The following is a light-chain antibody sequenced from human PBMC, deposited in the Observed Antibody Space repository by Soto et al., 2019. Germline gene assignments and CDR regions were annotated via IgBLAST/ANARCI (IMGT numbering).Light chain of an antibody. CDR3: CSYTGSSTRL. J-gene: IGLJ3*02. Sequence: QSVLTQPASVSGSPGQSITISCTGTSSDVGSYNVVSWYQQHPGKAPKLIIFEGSKRPSGISNRFSGSKSGNTASLTISGLQAEDEADYYCCSYTGSSTRLFGGGTKLTVL. V-gene: IGLV2-23*01. CDR2: EGS. CDR1: SSDVGSYNV.